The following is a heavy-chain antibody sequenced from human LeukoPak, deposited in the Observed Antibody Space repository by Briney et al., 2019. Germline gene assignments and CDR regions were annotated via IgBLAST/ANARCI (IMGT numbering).Heavy chain of an antibody. CDR2: IYYSGST. D-gene: IGHD5-18*01. CDR3: ARGRRGYSYGSLDY. Sequence: SETLSLTCSVSGGSLSRYYWSWIRQPPGKGLEGIGYIYYSGSTNYNPSLKSRVTMSGDTSKSQVSMKLSSVTAADTAVYYCARGRRGYSYGSLDYWGQGTLVTVSS. J-gene: IGHJ4*02. V-gene: IGHV4-59*01. CDR1: GGSLSRYY.